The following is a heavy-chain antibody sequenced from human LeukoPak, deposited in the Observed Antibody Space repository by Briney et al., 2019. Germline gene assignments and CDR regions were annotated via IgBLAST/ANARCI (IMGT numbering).Heavy chain of an antibody. D-gene: IGHD1-26*01. V-gene: IGHV3-48*01. CDR2: ISSSGTTI. CDR1: GFIFRNYY. J-gene: IGHJ4*02. Sequence: PGGSLRLSCEASGFIFRNYYMNWVRQAPGKGLEWVSYISSSGTTISYAQSVKGRFTITRDNAQNSLTLHMNTLRADDTAVYYCAKDGGTHFDHWGQGTLVTVSS. CDR3: AKDGGTHFDH.